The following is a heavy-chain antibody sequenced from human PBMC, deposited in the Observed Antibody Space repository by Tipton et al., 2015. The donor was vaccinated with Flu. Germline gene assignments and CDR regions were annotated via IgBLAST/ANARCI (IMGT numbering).Heavy chain of an antibody. CDR1: GFTFSNYE. CDR2: IYSGGST. CDR3: ARGRGYCITTTCLLPFDF. J-gene: IGHJ4*02. V-gene: IGHV3-53*01. Sequence: VQLVQSGGGLVQPGGSLRLSCAASGFTFSNYEMNWVRQAPGKGLEWVSVIYSGGSTYSADSVKGRFTISRDNSKNTLYLQMNSLRAEDTAVYYCARGRGYCITTTCLLPFDFWGQGTLVTVSS. D-gene: IGHD2-2*01.